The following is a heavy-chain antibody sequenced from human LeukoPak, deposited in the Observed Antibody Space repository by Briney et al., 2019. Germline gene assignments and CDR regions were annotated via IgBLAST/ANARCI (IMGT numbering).Heavy chain of an antibody. J-gene: IGHJ3*02. D-gene: IGHD6-13*01. Sequence: SVKVSCKASGGTFSSYAISWVRQAPGQGLEWMGGIIPIFGTANYAQKFQGRVTITTDESTSTAYMELSSLRSEDTAVYYCARDVFPVAAGYRSFAFDIWGQGTMVTVSS. V-gene: IGHV1-69*05. CDR2: IIPIFGTA. CDR3: ARDVFPVAAGYRSFAFDI. CDR1: GGTFSSYA.